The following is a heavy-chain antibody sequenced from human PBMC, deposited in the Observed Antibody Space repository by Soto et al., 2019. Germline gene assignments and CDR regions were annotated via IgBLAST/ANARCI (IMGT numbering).Heavy chain of an antibody. D-gene: IGHD7-27*01. Sequence: QVQLEQWGAGLLKPAETLSLTCAVYGGSFSGYYWSWIRQPPGKGLEWIGEIDHSGSTNYNPSLRXRXNLAVDTSKNQFSLRLSSTTAADPAVYYCARGAPGYWGQGSLVTVSS. CDR1: GGSFSGYY. CDR2: IDHSGST. J-gene: IGHJ4*02. V-gene: IGHV4-34*02. CDR3: ARGAPGY.